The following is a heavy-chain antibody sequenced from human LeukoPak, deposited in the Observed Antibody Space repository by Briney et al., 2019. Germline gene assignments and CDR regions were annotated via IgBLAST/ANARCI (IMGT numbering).Heavy chain of an antibody. CDR1: GGSFSGYY. D-gene: IGHD6-19*01. V-gene: IGHV4-34*01. Sequence: SETLSLTCAVYGGSFSGYYWSWIRQPPGKGLEWIGEINHSGSTNYNPSLKSRVTISVDTSKNQFSLKLSSVTAADTAVYYCARAGYSSGLYGVYNWFDPWGQGTLVTVSS. CDR3: ARAGYSSGLYGVYNWFDP. CDR2: INHSGST. J-gene: IGHJ5*02.